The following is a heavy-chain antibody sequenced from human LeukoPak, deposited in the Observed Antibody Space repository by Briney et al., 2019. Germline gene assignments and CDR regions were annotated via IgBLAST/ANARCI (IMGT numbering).Heavy chain of an antibody. CDR2: IYSGEST. D-gene: IGHD6-13*01. Sequence: GGSLRLSCTASGFTFSGYSMSWVRQAPGKGLEWVSVIYSGESTYYADSVKGRFTISRDSSKNTLYLQMNSLRAEDTAVYYCARLDRRSSFLDYWGQGALVTVSS. CDR1: GFTFSGYS. V-gene: IGHV3-53*01. J-gene: IGHJ4*02. CDR3: ARLDRRSSFLDY.